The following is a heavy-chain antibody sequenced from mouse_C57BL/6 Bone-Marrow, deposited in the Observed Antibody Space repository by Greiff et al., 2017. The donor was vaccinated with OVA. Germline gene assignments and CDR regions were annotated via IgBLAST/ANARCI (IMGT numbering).Heavy chain of an antibody. CDR3: VRYFDY. J-gene: IGHJ2*01. CDR1: GSPFSSSW. Sequence: QVQLQQSGPALVKPGASVKISCTASGSPFSSSWLNWVKQRPGKGLEWIGRIYPGDGDTNYNGTFKGKATLTADKSTSTAYMQLSSRTAEDSAVYFCVRYFDYWGQGTTLTVSS. V-gene: IGHV1-82*01. CDR2: IYPGDGDT.